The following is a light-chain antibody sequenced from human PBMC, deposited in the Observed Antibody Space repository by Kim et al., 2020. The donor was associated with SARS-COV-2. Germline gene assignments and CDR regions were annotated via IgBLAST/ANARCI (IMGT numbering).Light chain of an antibody. CDR1: SGYSNYK. V-gene: IGLV9-49*01. CDR3: GADHGSGSNFVLWV. CDR2: VGTGGIVG. Sequence: CTLSSGYSNYKVDWYQQRPGKGPRFVMRVGTGGIVGSKGDGIPDRFSVLGSGLNRYLTIKNIQEEDESDYHCGADHGSGSNFVLWVFGGGTQMTVL. J-gene: IGLJ3*02.